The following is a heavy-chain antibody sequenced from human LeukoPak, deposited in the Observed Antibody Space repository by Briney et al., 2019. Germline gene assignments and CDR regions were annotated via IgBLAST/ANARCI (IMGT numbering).Heavy chain of an antibody. Sequence: PGGSLRLSCAASGFTFSSYEMNWVRQAPGKGLEWVSYISRSGSTIYYADSVKGRFTISRDNAKNSLYLQMNSLRAEDTAVYYCARDGKIWFGEDHLDYWGQGTLVTVSS. CDR3: ARDGKIWFGEDHLDY. CDR1: GFTFSSYE. CDR2: ISRSGSTI. J-gene: IGHJ4*02. D-gene: IGHD3-10*01. V-gene: IGHV3-48*03.